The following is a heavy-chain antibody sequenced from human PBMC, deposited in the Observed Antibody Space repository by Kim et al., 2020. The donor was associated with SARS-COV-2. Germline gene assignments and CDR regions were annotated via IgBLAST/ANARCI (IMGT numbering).Heavy chain of an antibody. V-gene: IGHV3-74*01. J-gene: IGHJ6*02. Sequence: GGSLRLSCAVSGFTFSSYWMHWVRQAPGKGLVWVSRINSDGSSTSYADSVKGRFTISRDNAKNTLYLQMNSLRAEDTAVYYCARDRALAEYSSGWYRYYYGMDVWGQGTTVTVSS. CDR1: GFTFSSYW. D-gene: IGHD6-19*01. CDR3: ARDRALAEYSSGWYRYYYGMDV. CDR2: INSDGSST.